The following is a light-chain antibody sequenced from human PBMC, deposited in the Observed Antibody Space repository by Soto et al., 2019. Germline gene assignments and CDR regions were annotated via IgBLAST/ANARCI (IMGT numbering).Light chain of an antibody. CDR3: QVWDSSSDHPHVV. CDR1: NIGSKS. V-gene: IGLV3-21*04. CDR2: YDS. Sequence: SSVLTQPPSVSVAPGKTARITCGGNNIGSKSVHWYQQKPGQAPVLVIYYDSDRPSGIPELFSGSNSGNPATLTISRVEAGDEADYYCQVWDSSSDHPHVVFGGGTKLTVL. J-gene: IGLJ2*01.